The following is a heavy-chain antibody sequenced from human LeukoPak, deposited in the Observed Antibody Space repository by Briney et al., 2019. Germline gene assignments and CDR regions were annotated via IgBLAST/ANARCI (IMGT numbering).Heavy chain of an antibody. CDR2: INHSGST. CDR3: ARKNITMIKGTLFDY. Sequence: SETLSLTCAVYGGAFSGYYWSWLRQPPGKGLEWIGEINHSGSTDYNPSLKSRVTMSVDPSKNQFSLRLSSVTAADTAVYYCARKNITMIKGTLFDYWGQGILVTVSS. V-gene: IGHV4-34*01. D-gene: IGHD3-22*01. CDR1: GGAFSGYY. J-gene: IGHJ4*02.